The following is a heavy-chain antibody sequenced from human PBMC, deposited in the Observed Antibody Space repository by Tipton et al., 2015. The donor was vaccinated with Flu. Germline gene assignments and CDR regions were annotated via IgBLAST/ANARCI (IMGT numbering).Heavy chain of an antibody. D-gene: IGHD2-2*01. CDR1: GGSISSSNW. V-gene: IGHV4-4*02. J-gene: IGHJ6*02. CDR2: IYHSGST. Sequence: TLSLTCAVSGGSISSSNWWSWVRQPPGKGLEWIGEIYHSGSTNYNPSLKSRVTISVDKSKNQFSLKLSSVTAADTAVYYCARADCSSTSCSSYYYYGMDVWGQGTTVTVSS. CDR3: ARADCSSTSCSSYYYYGMDV.